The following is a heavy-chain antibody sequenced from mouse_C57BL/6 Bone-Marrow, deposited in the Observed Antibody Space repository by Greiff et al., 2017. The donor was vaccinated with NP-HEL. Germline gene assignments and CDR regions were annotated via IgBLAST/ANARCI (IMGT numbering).Heavy chain of an antibody. D-gene: IGHD2-3*01. CDR3: ARSVYDGYCWYFDV. Sequence: QVQLKQSGAELVRPGASVKLSCKASGYTFTDYYINWVKQRPGQGLEWIARIYPGSGNTYYNEKFKGKATLTAEKSSSTAYMQLSSLTSEDSAVYFCARSVYDGYCWYFDVWGTGTTVTVSS. CDR1: GYTFTDYY. V-gene: IGHV1-76*01. J-gene: IGHJ1*03. CDR2: IYPGSGNT.